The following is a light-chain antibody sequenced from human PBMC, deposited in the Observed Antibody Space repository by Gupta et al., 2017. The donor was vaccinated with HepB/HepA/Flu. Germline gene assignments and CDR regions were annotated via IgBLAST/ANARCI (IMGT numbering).Light chain of an antibody. Sequence: SSELTQDPAVSVVLGPTVRITCEGDSRRGYYASGYQQKPGQAPVRCSDGKNNRPPGIPDRCAGSSAGDNDSLTITGAQAEDEADYDCNYRGSSGNKRVFGGGTKLTVL. CDR2: GKN. CDR3: NYRGSSGNKRV. CDR1: SRRGYY. J-gene: IGLJ3*02. V-gene: IGLV3-19*01.